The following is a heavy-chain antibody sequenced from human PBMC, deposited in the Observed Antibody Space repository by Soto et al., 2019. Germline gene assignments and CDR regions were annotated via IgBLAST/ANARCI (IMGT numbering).Heavy chain of an antibody. CDR2: IYYSGST. J-gene: IGHJ4*02. CDR3: ASGVDDYGDQTGYYFDY. Sequence: QVQLQESGPGLVKPSQTLSLTCTVSGGSISSGGYYWSWIRQHPGKGLEWIGYIYYSGSTYYNPSLKSRVTISVDTSKNQFSLKLSSVTAADTAVYYCASGVDDYGDQTGYYFDYWGQGTLVTVSS. D-gene: IGHD4-17*01. CDR1: GGSISSGGYY. V-gene: IGHV4-31*03.